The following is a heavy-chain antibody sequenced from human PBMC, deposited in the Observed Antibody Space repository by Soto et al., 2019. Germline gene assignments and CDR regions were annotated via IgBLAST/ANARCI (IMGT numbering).Heavy chain of an antibody. J-gene: IGHJ2*01. Sequence: QITLKESGPTLVKPTQTLTLTCTFSGFSLSTSGVGVGWIRQPPGKALEWLALIYWDDDKRYSPSLKSRLTITKDTSKNQVVLTMTNMDPVDTAPYYCAHSGSYGNYWYFDLWGRGTLVTVSS. CDR1: GFSLSTSGVG. CDR2: IYWDDDK. D-gene: IGHD5-18*01. CDR3: AHSGSYGNYWYFDL. V-gene: IGHV2-5*02.